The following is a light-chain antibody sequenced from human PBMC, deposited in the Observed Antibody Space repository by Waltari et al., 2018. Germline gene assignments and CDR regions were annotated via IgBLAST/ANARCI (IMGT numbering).Light chain of an antibody. J-gene: IGKJ4*01. Sequence: DIQMTQSPSSLSASVGDRVNITCRASQSISNYLNWFQQKPGKAPNLLIYAASSLQSGVPSRFSGSGSGTDFTLTINSLQPEDFATYYCQQSYNTPRAFGGGTKVEIK. CDR3: QQSYNTPRA. V-gene: IGKV1-39*01. CDR2: AAS. CDR1: QSISNY.